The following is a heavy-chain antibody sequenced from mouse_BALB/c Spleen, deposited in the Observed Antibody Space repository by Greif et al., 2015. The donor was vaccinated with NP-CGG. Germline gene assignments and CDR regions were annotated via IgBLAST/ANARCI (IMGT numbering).Heavy chain of an antibody. D-gene: IGHD2-1*01. J-gene: IGHJ4*01. CDR3: ARHPYGNYDYYAMDY. CDR1: GFTFSSYG. V-gene: IGHV5-6*01. CDR2: ISSGGSYT. Sequence: EVMLVESGGDLVKPGGSLKLSCAASGFTFSSYGMSWVRQTPDKRLEWVATISSGGSYTYYPDSVKGRFTISRDNAKNTLYLQMSSLKSEDTAMYYCARHPYGNYDYYAMDYWGQGTSVTVSS.